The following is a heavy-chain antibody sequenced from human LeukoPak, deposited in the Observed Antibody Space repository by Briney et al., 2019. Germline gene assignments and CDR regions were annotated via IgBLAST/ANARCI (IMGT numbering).Heavy chain of an antibody. CDR3: ASQGRVVATIGPDSEDFDY. CDR2: MNPNSGNS. V-gene: IGHV1-8*01. D-gene: IGHD5-12*01. Sequence: GASVKVSCKASGYTFTSYDINWVRQATGQGLEWMGWMNPNSGNSGYAQKFQGRVTMTRNTSISTAYMELSSLRSEDTAVYYCASQGRVVATIGPDSEDFDYWGQGTLVTVSS. CDR1: GYTFTSYD. J-gene: IGHJ4*02.